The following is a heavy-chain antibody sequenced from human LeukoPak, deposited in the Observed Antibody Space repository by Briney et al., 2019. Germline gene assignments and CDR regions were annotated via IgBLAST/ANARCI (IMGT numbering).Heavy chain of an antibody. V-gene: IGHV3-48*04. D-gene: IGHD5-18*01. J-gene: IGHJ3*02. Sequence: GGSLRLSCAASGFTFSSYSMNWVRQAPGKGLEWVSYISSRSSTIYYADSVKGRFTISRDNAKNSLYLQMNSLRAEDTALYYCAKDGAMGGRPAFDIWGQGTMVTVSS. CDR2: ISSRSSTI. CDR3: AKDGAMGGRPAFDI. CDR1: GFTFSSYS.